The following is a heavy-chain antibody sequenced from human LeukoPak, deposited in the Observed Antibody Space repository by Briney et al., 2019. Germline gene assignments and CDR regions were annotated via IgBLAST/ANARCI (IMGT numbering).Heavy chain of an antibody. CDR3: AREDCTSGSCYQNFDF. V-gene: IGHV1-2*02. Sequence: GASVKVSCKASGYTFTAYYMHWVRQAPGQGLEWMGWINPNSGGTNYAQKFQGRVTMTRDTSVSTAYMELSSLRSDDTAVYYCAREDCTSGSCYQNFDFWGQGTLVTVSS. CDR2: INPNSGGT. J-gene: IGHJ4*02. CDR1: GYTFTAYY. D-gene: IGHD2-15*01.